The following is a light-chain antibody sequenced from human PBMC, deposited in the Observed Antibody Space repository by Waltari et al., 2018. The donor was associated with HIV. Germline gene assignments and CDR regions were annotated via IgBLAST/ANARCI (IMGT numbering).Light chain of an antibody. CDR3: QTWDTGTVV. V-gene: IGLV4-69*01. CDR2: FNSDGSH. Sequence: LVLTQSPSASASLGASVKLTCTLSSGHSNYAIAWHQQQPEKGPRYLMKFNSDGSHDKGDGIPVRFSGSSSGAVRYLTIASLQSEDEADYYCQTWDTGTVVFGGGTKLTVL. CDR1: SGHSNYA. J-gene: IGLJ2*01.